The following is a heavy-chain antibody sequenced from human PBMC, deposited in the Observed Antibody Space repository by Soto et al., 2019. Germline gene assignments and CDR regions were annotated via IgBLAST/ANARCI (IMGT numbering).Heavy chain of an antibody. CDR2: ISYDGSNK. CDR3: ARDSHVGSGWQLTADY. J-gene: IGHJ4*02. CDR1: GFTFSSYA. V-gene: IGHV3-30*04. Sequence: LRLSCAASGFTFSSYAMHWVRQAPGKGLEWVAVISYDGSNKYYAESVKGRFTISRDNSKNTLYLQMNNLRAEDTAVYYCARDSHVGSGWQLTADYWGQGTLVTVSS. D-gene: IGHD6-19*01.